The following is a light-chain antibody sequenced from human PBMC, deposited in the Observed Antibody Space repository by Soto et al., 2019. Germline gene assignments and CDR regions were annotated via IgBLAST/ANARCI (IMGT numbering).Light chain of an antibody. V-gene: IGKV1-27*01. CDR1: ESLSTY. Sequence: MTQSPATLSVSPGERVTLSCRASESLSTYLAWYQQKPGTVPKLLIYGVSTLQSGVPSRFSGSRSGTDFTLTISSLQPEDVATYYCQKYDGAPWTFGQGTQVEIK. J-gene: IGKJ1*01. CDR2: GVS. CDR3: QKYDGAPWT.